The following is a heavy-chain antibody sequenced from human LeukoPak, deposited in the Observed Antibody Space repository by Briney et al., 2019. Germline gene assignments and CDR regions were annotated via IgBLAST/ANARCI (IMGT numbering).Heavy chain of an antibody. D-gene: IGHD2/OR15-2a*01. V-gene: IGHV1-2*02. J-gene: IGHJ3*02. CDR3: ARRRRLKNPGGDAFDI. CDR2: INPNSGGT. Sequence: ASVKVSCKASGYTFTGYYMHWVRQAPGQGLEWMGWINPNSGGTNYAQKFQGRVTMTRDTSISTAYMELSRLRSDDTAVYYCARRRRLKNPGGDAFDIWGQGTVVIVSS. CDR1: GYTFTGYY.